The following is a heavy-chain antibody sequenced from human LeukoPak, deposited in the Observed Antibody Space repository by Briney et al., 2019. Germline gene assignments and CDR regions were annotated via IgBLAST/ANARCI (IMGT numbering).Heavy chain of an antibody. D-gene: IGHD3-10*01. V-gene: IGHV3-30*03. CDR2: ISYDGSNT. CDR1: GFAFSDYS. Sequence: QSGGSLRLSCAASGFAFSDYSMHWVRQAPGKGLEWVAVISYDGSNTYYADSVKGRFTISRDSSKNTLYLQMSSLRAEDTGVYYCARADFYGSGSHPPGGFDYWGQGTLVTVSS. J-gene: IGHJ4*02. CDR3: ARADFYGSGSHPPGGFDY.